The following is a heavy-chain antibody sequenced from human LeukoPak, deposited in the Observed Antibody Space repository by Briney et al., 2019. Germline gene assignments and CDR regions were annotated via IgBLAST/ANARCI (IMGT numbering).Heavy chain of an antibody. D-gene: IGHD2-15*01. Sequence: SVKVSCKASGGTFSSYAISWVRQAPGQGLEWMGGIIPIFGTANYAQKFQGRVTITADKSTSTAYMELSSLRSEDTAVYYCARGYCSGGSCYAGEDYYYSYMDVWGKGTTVTVSS. J-gene: IGHJ6*03. CDR1: GGTFSSYA. CDR2: IIPIFGTA. V-gene: IGHV1-69*06. CDR3: ARGYCSGGSCYAGEDYYYSYMDV.